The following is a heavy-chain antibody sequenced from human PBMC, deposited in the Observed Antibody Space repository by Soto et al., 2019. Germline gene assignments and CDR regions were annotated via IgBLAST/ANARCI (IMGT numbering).Heavy chain of an antibody. V-gene: IGHV3-7*01. CDR1: GFTLSSYW. Sequence: GGSLKLSCAASGFTLSSYWMTWVRQAPGKGLECVANIKQDGSEQYYVVSVKGRITISRDNAKSLLYLQMNSLRAEDTAVYYCARHGDYVSMDVWGKGTTVTVSS. CDR3: ARHGDYVSMDV. CDR2: IKQDGSEQ. D-gene: IGHD4-17*01. J-gene: IGHJ6*03.